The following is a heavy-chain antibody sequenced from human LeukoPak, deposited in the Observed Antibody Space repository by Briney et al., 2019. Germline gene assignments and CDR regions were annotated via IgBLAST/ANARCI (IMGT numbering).Heavy chain of an antibody. Sequence: PGGSLRLSCAASGFTFSSYSMNWVRQAPGKGREWVSSISSSSSYIYYADSVKGRFTISRDNAKTSLYLQMNSLRAEDTAVYYCARDGSYYYDSSGYPAPAEFDYWGQGTLVTVSS. J-gene: IGHJ4*02. D-gene: IGHD3-22*01. V-gene: IGHV3-21*01. CDR1: GFTFSSYS. CDR2: ISSSSSYI. CDR3: ARDGSYYYDSSGYPAPAEFDY.